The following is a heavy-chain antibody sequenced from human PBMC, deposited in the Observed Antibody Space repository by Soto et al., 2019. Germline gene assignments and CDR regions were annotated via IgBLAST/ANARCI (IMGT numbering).Heavy chain of an antibody. D-gene: IGHD6-13*01. CDR3: ARAYSSSWYPGVRPNYAFDI. CDR2: IYSGGST. J-gene: IGHJ3*02. Sequence: AGTLPLSCAASGFTVSSNYMSWVRQAPGKGLEWVSVIYSGGSTYYADSLKGRFTISRDNSKNTLYLQMNSLRAEDTAVYYCARAYSSSWYPGVRPNYAFDIWGQGTMVTVSS. V-gene: IGHV3-53*01. CDR1: GFTVSSNY.